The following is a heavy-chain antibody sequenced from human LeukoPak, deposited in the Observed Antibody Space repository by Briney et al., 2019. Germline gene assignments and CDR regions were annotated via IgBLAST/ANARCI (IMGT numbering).Heavy chain of an antibody. J-gene: IGHJ4*02. CDR3: ARGGWPDSFY. Sequence: ASVKVSCKASGHTFTNYDINWVRQATGQGLEWMGWMNPNSGNTGYAQKFQGRVTMARNTSISTAYMELSSLRSEDTGVYYCARGGWPDSFYWGQGTLVTVSS. CDR1: GHTFTNYD. D-gene: IGHD6-19*01. V-gene: IGHV1-8*01. CDR2: MNPNSGNT.